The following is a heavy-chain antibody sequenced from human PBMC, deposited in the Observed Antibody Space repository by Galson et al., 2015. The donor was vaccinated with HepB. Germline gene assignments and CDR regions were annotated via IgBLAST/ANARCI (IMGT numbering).Heavy chain of an antibody. V-gene: IGHV3-23*01. CDR3: TKAYSGDWSYYDS. Sequence: SLRLSCAGSGFTFTSYTMTWVRQAPGEGPEWVSAISSDSNYIYYADSVEGRFTISRDNSKSTLYLQMDSLRAEDTAFYYCTKAYSGDWSYYDSWGQGALVTVSS. CDR2: ISSDSNYI. D-gene: IGHD6-19*01. J-gene: IGHJ4*02. CDR1: GFTFTSYT.